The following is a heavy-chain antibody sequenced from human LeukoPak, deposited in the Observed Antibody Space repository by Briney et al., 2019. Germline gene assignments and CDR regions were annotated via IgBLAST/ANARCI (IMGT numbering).Heavy chain of an antibody. CDR1: GFTVTGYY. D-gene: IGHD5-18*01. CDR2: INPNSGAK. V-gene: IGHV1-2*02. Sequence: EASVKVSCKASGFTVTGYYMHWVRQAPGQGLEWMGWINPNSGAKNYAQKFQGRVTMTRDTSISTVYMELSRLRSDDTAVYYCTRGGPEGSGYSYGSHDYWGQGTLVTVSS. J-gene: IGHJ4*02. CDR3: TRGGPEGSGYSYGSHDY.